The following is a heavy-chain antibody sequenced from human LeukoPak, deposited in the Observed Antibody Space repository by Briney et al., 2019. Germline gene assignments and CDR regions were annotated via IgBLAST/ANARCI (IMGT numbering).Heavy chain of an antibody. V-gene: IGHV4-39*02. D-gene: IGHD3-10*01. J-gene: IGHJ4*02. Sequence: SETLSLTCTVSGGSISSSSYYWGWIRQPPGKGLEWIGSIYYSGSTYYNPSLKSRVTISVDTSKNQFSLKLSSVTAADTAVYYCARDRGTMVRGVIITADKFGDYYYYFDYWGQGTLVTVSS. CDR3: ARDRGTMVRGVIITADKFGDYYYYFDY. CDR1: GGSISSSSYY. CDR2: IYYSGST.